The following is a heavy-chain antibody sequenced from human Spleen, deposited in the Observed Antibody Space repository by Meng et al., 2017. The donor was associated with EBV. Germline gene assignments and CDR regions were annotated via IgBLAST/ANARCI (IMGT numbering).Heavy chain of an antibody. CDR3: ARGRYQLLT. CDR1: SGYISHY. Sequence: QGQVQASGTGLVKPTASLNPTCNDSSGYISHYWSWIRQPPGKGLEWIGYTYYSGSTNYNPSLKSRITISVDTTKNQFALRRSTVADADAYEYDCARGRYQLLTWGQGTLVTVSS. CDR2: TYYSGST. J-gene: IGHJ5*02. D-gene: IGHD2-2*01. V-gene: IGHV4-59*11.